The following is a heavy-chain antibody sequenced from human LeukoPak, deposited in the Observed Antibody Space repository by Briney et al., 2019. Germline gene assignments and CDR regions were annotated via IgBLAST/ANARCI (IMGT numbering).Heavy chain of an antibody. D-gene: IGHD6-13*01. Sequence: GGSLRLSCAASGFTFSSYAMSWVRQAPGKGLVWVSRINTDGSSTSYADSVKGRFTISRDNAKNTLYLQMNSLRAEDTAVYYCARDIAAAGSDDYWGQGTLVTVSS. V-gene: IGHV3-74*01. J-gene: IGHJ4*02. CDR3: ARDIAAAGSDDY. CDR1: GFTFSSYA. CDR2: INTDGSST.